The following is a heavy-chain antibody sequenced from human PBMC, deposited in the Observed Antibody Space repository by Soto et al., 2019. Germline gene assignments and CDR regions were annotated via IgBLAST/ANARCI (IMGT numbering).Heavy chain of an antibody. CDR2: INHSGST. Sequence: TLSLTCDVSGGSISTGVYSWNWIRQPPGKGLEWVGYINHSGSTYDNPSLKSRVTMSVNRSKNQFSLNLTSVTAADTAVYFCARGHYRYAMDVWGQGTTVTVSS. V-gene: IGHV4-30-2*01. J-gene: IGHJ6*02. CDR3: ARGHYRYAMDV. CDR1: GGSISTGVYS.